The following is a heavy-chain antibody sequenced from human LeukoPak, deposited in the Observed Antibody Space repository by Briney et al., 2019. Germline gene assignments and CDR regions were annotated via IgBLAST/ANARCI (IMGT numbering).Heavy chain of an antibody. J-gene: IGHJ6*03. CDR2: INHSGST. CDR1: GGSFSGYY. CDR3: ARERSSYYYYYYMDV. V-gene: IGHV4-34*01. Sequence: PSETLSLTCAVYGGSFSGYYWSWIRQPPGKGLEWIGEINHSGSTNYNPSLKSRVTISVDTSKNQFSLKLSSVTAADTAVYYCARERSSYYYYYYMDVWGKGTTVTVSS.